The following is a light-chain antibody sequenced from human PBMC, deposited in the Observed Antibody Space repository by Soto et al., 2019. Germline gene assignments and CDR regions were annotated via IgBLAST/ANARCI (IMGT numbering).Light chain of an antibody. J-gene: IGLJ2*01. CDR1: SSNIGAGYD. CDR2: GNS. V-gene: IGLV1-40*01. Sequence: QSVLTQPPSVSGAPGQRVTISCTGSSSNIGAGYDVHWYQQLPGTAPKLLIYGNSNRPSGVPDRFSGSKSGTSASLAITGLQAEDEADYYFQSYDSSLSGVVFVGGTKLTVL. CDR3: QSYDSSLSGVV.